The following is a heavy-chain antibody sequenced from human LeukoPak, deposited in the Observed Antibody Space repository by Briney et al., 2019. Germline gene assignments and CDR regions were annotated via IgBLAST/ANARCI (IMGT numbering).Heavy chain of an antibody. CDR3: ARGAPSYGYFDY. D-gene: IGHD5-18*01. J-gene: IGHJ4*02. Sequence: GASVKVSCKAPGYTFTSYDINWVRQATGQGLEWMGWMNPNSGNTGYAQKFQGRVTMTRNTSISTAYMELSSLRSEDTAVYYCARGAPSYGYFDYWGQGTLVTVSS. V-gene: IGHV1-8*01. CDR2: MNPNSGNT. CDR1: GYTFTSYD.